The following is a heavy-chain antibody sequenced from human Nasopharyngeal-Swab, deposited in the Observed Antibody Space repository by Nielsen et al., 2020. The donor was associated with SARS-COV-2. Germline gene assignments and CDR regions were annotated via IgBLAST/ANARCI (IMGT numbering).Heavy chain of an antibody. D-gene: IGHD3-10*01. V-gene: IGHV1-18*01. CDR2: ISAYNGNT. Sequence: ASVKVSCKASGYTFTSYGISWVRQAPGQGLEWMGWISAYNGNTNYAQKFQGRVTMTRNTSISTAYMELSSLRSEDTAVYYCAREVVRGVMSPSWFDPWGQGTLVTVSS. CDR3: AREVVRGVMSPSWFDP. CDR1: GYTFTSYG. J-gene: IGHJ5*02.